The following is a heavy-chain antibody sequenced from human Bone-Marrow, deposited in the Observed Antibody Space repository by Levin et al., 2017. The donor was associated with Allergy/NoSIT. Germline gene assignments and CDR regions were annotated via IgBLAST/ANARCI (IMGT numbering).Heavy chain of an antibody. J-gene: IGHJ4*02. V-gene: IGHV3-30*18. Sequence: PGGSLRLSCEASGFTFSNYGMHWVRQAPGKGLEWVALISFDGSEKNSAASVKGRFIISRDNSKNILYLQMNSLRPEDTAVYYCAKDPYGIVATNSDEGYWGQGTLVTVSS. CDR1: GFTFSNYG. CDR2: ISFDGSEK. CDR3: AKDPYGIVATNSDEGY. D-gene: IGHD1-26*01.